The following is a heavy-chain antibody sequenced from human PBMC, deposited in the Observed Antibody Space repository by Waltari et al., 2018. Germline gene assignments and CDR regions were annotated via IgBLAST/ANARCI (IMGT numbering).Heavy chain of an antibody. Sequence: QVQLVQSGAEVKKPGSSVKVSCKASGGTFSSSAISWVRQAPGQGLEWMGGIIPILGIANYAQKFQGRVTITADKSTSTAYMELSSLRSEDTAVYYCARAGPSKMATTHDAFDIWGQGTMVTVSS. D-gene: IGHD5-12*01. V-gene: IGHV1-69*10. CDR2: IIPILGIA. CDR1: GGTFSSSA. J-gene: IGHJ3*02. CDR3: ARAGPSKMATTHDAFDI.